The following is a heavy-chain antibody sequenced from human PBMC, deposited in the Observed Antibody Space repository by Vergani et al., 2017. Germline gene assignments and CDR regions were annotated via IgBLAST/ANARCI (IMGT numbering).Heavy chain of an antibody. V-gene: IGHV4-34*01. CDR2: INHSRST. D-gene: IGHD6-13*01. CDR3: ARVGVLRNAAGRDAFDI. CDR1: AGSFSGYY. Sequence: QVQLQQWGAGLLKPPETLSLSCAVYAGSFSGYYWSWIRQPPGKGLEWIGDINHSRSTNYNPSLKSRVTISVDTSKNQFSLELSSVTAADTAVYYCARVGVLRNAAGRDAFDIWGQGTMVTVSS. J-gene: IGHJ3*02.